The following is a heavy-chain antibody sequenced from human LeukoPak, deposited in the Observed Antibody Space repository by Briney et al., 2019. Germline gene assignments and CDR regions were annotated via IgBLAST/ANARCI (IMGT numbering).Heavy chain of an antibody. D-gene: IGHD3-10*01. V-gene: IGHV3-7*01. CDR2: IKQDGVEK. J-gene: IGHJ3*01. CDR1: GFTFSSYW. Sequence: GGSLRLSCAASGFTFSSYWMDWVRQVPGKGLEWVANIKQDGVEKYFVGSVKGRFAISRDNAKNSLYLQMNSLRVEDTAVYYCAREGMVRGVPDAFDLWGQGAMVTVSS. CDR3: AREGMVRGVPDAFDL.